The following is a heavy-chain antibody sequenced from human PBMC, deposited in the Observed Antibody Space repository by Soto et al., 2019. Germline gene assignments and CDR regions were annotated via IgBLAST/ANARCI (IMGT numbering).Heavy chain of an antibody. D-gene: IGHD6-13*01. CDR2: ISTTETT. CDR1: GGSISSYY. Sequence: SETLSLTCTVSGGSISSYYWSWIRQPAGKGLEWIGRISTTETTNYNPSLKSRVAMSLDTSKSQVSLKWSSVTAADAAVYYCAGNIAAAGRRYYGMDVWGQGTTVTVSS. CDR3: AGNIAAAGRRYYGMDV. V-gene: IGHV4-4*07. J-gene: IGHJ6*02.